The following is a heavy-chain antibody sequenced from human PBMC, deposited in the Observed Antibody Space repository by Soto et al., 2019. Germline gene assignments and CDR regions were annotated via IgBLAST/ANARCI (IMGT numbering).Heavy chain of an antibody. V-gene: IGHV4-39*01. J-gene: IGHJ3*02. CDR3: ASYYYDSSGPPADDAFDI. D-gene: IGHD3-22*01. Sequence: SETLSLTCTVSGGSISSSSYYWGWIRQPPGKGLEWIGSIYYSGSTYYNPSLKSRVTISVDTSKNQFSLKLSSVTAADTAVYYSASYYYDSSGPPADDAFDIWGQGTMVTVSS. CDR2: IYYSGST. CDR1: GGSISSSSYY.